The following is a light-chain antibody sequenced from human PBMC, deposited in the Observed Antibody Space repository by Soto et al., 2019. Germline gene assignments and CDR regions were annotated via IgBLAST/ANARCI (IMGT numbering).Light chain of an antibody. CDR1: RSVACN. CDR3: QNYSSAPLT. J-gene: IGKJ4*01. CDR2: GAS. Sequence: EIEVAQSPCTLSSSKGERATLSCRASRSVACNLAWYQQKPGKAPSLLISGASTRASGVPARFSGGGSGADFTLTISSLQPEDVAAYYCQNYSSAPLTFGGGTKVDI. V-gene: IGKV3D-15*01.